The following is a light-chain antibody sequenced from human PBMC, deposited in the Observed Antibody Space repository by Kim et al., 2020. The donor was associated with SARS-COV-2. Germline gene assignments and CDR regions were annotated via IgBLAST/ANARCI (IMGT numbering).Light chain of an antibody. J-gene: IGLJ2*01. CDR3: QSRDSSGKVV. Sequence: IPDRLSGSSSGNTASLTITGAQAEDEADYYCQSRDSSGKVVFGGGTQLTVL. V-gene: IGLV3-19*01.